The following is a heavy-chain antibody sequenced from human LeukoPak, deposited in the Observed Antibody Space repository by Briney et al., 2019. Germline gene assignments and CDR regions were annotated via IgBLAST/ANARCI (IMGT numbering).Heavy chain of an antibody. V-gene: IGHV4-34*01. CDR1: GGFFSGYY. Sequence: SETLSLTCAGYGGFFSGYYWSWIRQPPAKGLEGMGEINHSGSTNYNPSLKSRVTISVDTSKNQFSLKLSSVTAADTAVYYCARWIGDYGGKGSNYYYYYYMDVWGKGTTVTVPS. CDR2: INHSGST. J-gene: IGHJ6*03. CDR3: ARWIGDYGGKGSNYYYYYYMDV. D-gene: IGHD4-23*01.